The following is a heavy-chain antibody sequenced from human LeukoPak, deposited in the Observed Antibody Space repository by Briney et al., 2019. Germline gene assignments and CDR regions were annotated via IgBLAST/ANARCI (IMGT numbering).Heavy chain of an antibody. Sequence: PGRSLRLSCAASGFTFSSYAMHWVRQAPGKGLEWVAVISYDGSNKYYADSVKGRFTISRDNAKNSLYLQMNSLRAEDTAVYYCARDHHYYDSSGPSGGYWGQGTLVTVSS. CDR2: ISYDGSNK. V-gene: IGHV3-30*04. CDR1: GFTFSSYA. CDR3: ARDHHYYDSSGPSGGY. D-gene: IGHD3-22*01. J-gene: IGHJ4*02.